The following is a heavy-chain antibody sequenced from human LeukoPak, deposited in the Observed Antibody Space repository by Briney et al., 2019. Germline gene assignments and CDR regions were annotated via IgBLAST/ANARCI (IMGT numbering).Heavy chain of an antibody. CDR3: AKAFRTNSNYYYGLDV. V-gene: IGHV3-9*01. D-gene: IGHD2-8*01. CDR1: GFTFDDYA. CDR2: ISRNSAGI. J-gene: IGHJ6*02. Sequence: PGGSLRLSCAASGFTFDDYAMHWVRQIPGKGLEWVSGISRNSAGIGYADSVKGRFTISRDNAKNSLYLQMNSLRGEDTALYYCAKAFRTNSNYYYGLDVWGQGTTVTVSS.